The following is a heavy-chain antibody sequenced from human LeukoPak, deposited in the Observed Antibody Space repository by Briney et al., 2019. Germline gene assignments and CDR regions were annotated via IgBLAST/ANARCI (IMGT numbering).Heavy chain of an antibody. Sequence: SETLSLTCTVSGGSISSYYWSWIRQPPGKGLEWIGYIYYSGSTNYNPSLKSRVTISVDTSKNQFSLKLTSVTAADTAVYYCARERESTSTFDYWGQGTLVTVSS. CDR2: IYYSGST. V-gene: IGHV4-59*01. CDR3: ARERESTSTFDY. J-gene: IGHJ4*02. D-gene: IGHD2-2*01. CDR1: GGSISSYY.